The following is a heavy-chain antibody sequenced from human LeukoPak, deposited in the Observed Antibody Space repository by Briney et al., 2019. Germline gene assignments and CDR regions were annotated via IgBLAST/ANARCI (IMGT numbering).Heavy chain of an antibody. CDR2: IYHSGST. CDR1: GYSISSGYY. V-gene: IGHV4-38-2*02. D-gene: IGHD1-26*01. Sequence: PSETLSLTCTVSGYSISSGYYWGWIRQPPGKGLEWIGSIYHSGSTYYNPSLKSRVTISVDTSKNQFSLKLSSVTAADTAVYYCARHRARGSYYSPNYYFDYWGQGTPVTVSS. J-gene: IGHJ4*02. CDR3: ARHRARGSYYSPNYYFDY.